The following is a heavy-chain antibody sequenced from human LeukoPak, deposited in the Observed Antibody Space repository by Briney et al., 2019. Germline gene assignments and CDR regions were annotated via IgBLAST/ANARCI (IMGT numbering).Heavy chain of an antibody. CDR1: GGSISSYY. CDR3: ASATKLDAFDI. J-gene: IGHJ3*02. V-gene: IGHV4-59*01. D-gene: IGHD2-8*01. Sequence: SETLSLTCTVSGGSISSYYWSWIRQPPGKGLEWIGYIYYSGSTNYNPSLKSRVTISVDTSKNQFSLKLSSVTAADTAVYYCASATKLDAFDIWGQGTMVTVSS. CDR2: IYYSGST.